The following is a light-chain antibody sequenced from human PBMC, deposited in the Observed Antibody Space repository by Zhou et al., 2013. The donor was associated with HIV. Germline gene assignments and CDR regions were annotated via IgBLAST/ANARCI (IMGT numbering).Light chain of an antibody. Sequence: DIQMTQSPSSLSASVGDRVTITCRASQTISTYLNWCQQKPGQAPKCLIYGASSLQSGVPSRFSGSGYGTDFTLTISSLQPEDFANYYCQQSYTTPETFGGGTKVEIK. CDR2: GAS. J-gene: IGKJ4*01. CDR3: QQSYTTPET. CDR1: QTISTY. V-gene: IGKV1-39*01.